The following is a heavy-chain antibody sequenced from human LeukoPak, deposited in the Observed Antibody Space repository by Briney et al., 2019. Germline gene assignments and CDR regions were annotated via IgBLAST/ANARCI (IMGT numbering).Heavy chain of an antibody. CDR1: GYSFTIYW. D-gene: IGHD6-25*01. CDR2: IYPGDSNS. CDR3: ARQGYTSGGYYYYMDV. J-gene: IGHJ6*03. Sequence: GESLKISCKGSGYSFTIYWIGWVRQMPGKGLEWMGSIYPGDSNSRYSPSFQGQVTISADKSISTAYLQWSSLKASDSAMYYCARQGYTSGGYYYYMDVWGKGTTVTVSS. V-gene: IGHV5-51*01.